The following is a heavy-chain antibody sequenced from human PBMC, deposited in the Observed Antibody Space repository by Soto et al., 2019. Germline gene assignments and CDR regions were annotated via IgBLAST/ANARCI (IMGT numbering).Heavy chain of an antibody. J-gene: IGHJ6*02. CDR1: GYTFTSYG. D-gene: IGHD3-3*01. CDR2: ISAYNGNT. V-gene: IGHV1-18*01. CDR3: ARPGGTYDFWSGGDYGMDV. Sequence: ASVKVSCKASGYTFTSYGISWVRQAPGQGLERMGWISAYNGNTNYAQKLQGRVTMTTDTSTSTAYMELRSLRSDDTAVYYCARPGGTYDFWSGGDYGMDVWGQGTTVTVSS.